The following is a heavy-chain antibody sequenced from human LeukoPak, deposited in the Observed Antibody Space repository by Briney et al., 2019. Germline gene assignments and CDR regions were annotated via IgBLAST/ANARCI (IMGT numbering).Heavy chain of an antibody. V-gene: IGHV1-2*02. CDR3: ARGRGYCTSSSCSYNWFDP. CDR1: GYTFICYY. D-gene: IGHD2-2*01. J-gene: IGHJ5*02. CDR2: INPNRGGT. Sequence: ASVKVSCKASGYTFICYYFHWVRQAPGQGLEWMGWINPNRGGTNYAQKFQGRVTMTRDTSISTAYMELSRLRSDDTAVYYCARGRGYCTSSSCSYNWFDPWGQGTLVTVSS.